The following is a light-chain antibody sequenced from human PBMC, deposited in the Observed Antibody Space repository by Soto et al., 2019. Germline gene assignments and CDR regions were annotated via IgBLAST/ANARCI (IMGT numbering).Light chain of an antibody. V-gene: IGKV3-20*01. CDR1: QSVISNY. J-gene: IGKJ1*01. Sequence: EIVLTQSPGTLSLNPGERATLSCRASQSVISNYLAWYQQKPGLAPRLLIYDASTRATGIPARFSGSGSGTEFTLTISRLEPEDFAVYYCQQYGSSGTFGQGSKA. CDR2: DAS. CDR3: QQYGSSGT.